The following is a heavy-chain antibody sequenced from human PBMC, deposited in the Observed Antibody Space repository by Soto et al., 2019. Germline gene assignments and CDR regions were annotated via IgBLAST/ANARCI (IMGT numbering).Heavy chain of an antibody. CDR3: ARVHNWFDP. J-gene: IGHJ5*02. CDR2: IYYSGST. Sequence: PSETLSLTCTVSGASISSYYWSWIRQPPGKGLEWIGYIYYSGSTNYNPSLKSRVTISVDTSKNQFSLKLSSVTAADTAVYYCARVHNWFDPWGQGTLVTVSS. CDR1: GASISSYY. V-gene: IGHV4-59*01.